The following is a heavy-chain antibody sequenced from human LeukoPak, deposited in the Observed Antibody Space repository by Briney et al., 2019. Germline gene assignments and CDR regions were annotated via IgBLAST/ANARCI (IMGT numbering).Heavy chain of an antibody. CDR3: ARELTSSGYDNWFAP. D-gene: IGHD6-13*01. CDR1: GGSISSYY. J-gene: IGHJ5*02. V-gene: IGHV4-4*07. Sequence: PSETLSLTCTVSGGSISSYYWSWIRQPAGKGLEWIGRIYTSGSTNYNPSLKSRVTMSVDTSKNQFSLKLSSVPAADTAVYYCARELTSSGYDNWFAPGGQGPLVTVS. CDR2: IYTSGST.